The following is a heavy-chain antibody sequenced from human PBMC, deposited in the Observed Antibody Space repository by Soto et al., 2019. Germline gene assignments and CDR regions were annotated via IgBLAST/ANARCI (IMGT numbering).Heavy chain of an antibody. CDR2: IYIGGST. J-gene: IGHJ3*02. CDR3: ARGTSVVSDAFDI. V-gene: IGHV3-53*04. CDR1: GFTVSNNY. Sequence: VQLVESGGGLVQPGGSLRLSCAASGFTVSNNYMTWVRQAPGKGLEWVSIIYIGGSTYYADSVKGRFTISRHNSKNTVYLEMNSLRAEDTAVYYCARGTSVVSDAFDIWGQGTMVTVSS. D-gene: IGHD3-22*01.